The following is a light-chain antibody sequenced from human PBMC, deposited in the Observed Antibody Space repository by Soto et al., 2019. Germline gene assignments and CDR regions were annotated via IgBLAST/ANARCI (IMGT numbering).Light chain of an antibody. Sequence: QSALTQPPSASGSPGQSVTISCTGTSSDVGAYSYVSWYQQHPGKAPKLMIYEVSKRPSGVPDRFSGSKSGNTASLTVSGLQAEDEADYYCSSYAGSNKFVVFGGGTKLTVL. V-gene: IGLV2-8*01. CDR1: SSDVGAYSY. CDR2: EVS. CDR3: SSYAGSNKFVV. J-gene: IGLJ2*01.